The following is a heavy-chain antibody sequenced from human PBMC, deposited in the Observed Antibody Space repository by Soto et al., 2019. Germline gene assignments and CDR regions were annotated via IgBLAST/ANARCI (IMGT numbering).Heavy chain of an antibody. Sequence: EVQLLESVGGLVQPGGSLRLSCAASGFTFSSYAMSWVRQAPGKGLEWVSAISGSGGSTYYADSVKGRFTISRDNSKNTRYLQMNSLRAEDTAVYYCAKYSSGWYHPFDYWGQGTLVTVSS. CDR2: ISGSGGST. J-gene: IGHJ4*02. D-gene: IGHD6-19*01. CDR3: AKYSSGWYHPFDY. V-gene: IGHV3-23*01. CDR1: GFTFSSYA.